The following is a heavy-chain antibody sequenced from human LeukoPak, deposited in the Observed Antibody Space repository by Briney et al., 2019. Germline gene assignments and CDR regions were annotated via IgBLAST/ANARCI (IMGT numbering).Heavy chain of an antibody. V-gene: IGHV4-34*01. CDR3: ARLPQRRTYYYGSGNDY. D-gene: IGHD3-10*01. CDR2: INHSGST. CDR1: GGSFSGYY. Sequence: SETLSLTCAVYGGSFSGYYWSWIRQPPGKGLEWIGEINHSGSTNYNPSLKSRVTISVDTSKSQFSLKLSSVTAADTAVYYCARLPQRRTYYYGSGNDYWGQGTLVTVSS. J-gene: IGHJ4*02.